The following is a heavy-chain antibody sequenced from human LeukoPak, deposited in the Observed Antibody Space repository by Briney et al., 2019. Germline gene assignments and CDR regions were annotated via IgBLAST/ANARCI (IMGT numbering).Heavy chain of an antibody. V-gene: IGHV3-21*01. CDR3: ARGTRDGYYLFDAFDI. D-gene: IGHD5-24*01. CDR2: ISTSSSYI. Sequence: KPGGSLRLSCAASGFTFNTYSMNWVRQAPGKGLEWVSSISTSSSYIYYADSVKGRFTISRDNAKNSLYLQMNSLRAEDTAVYYCARGTRDGYYLFDAFDIWGQGTMVTVSS. J-gene: IGHJ3*02. CDR1: GFTFNTYS.